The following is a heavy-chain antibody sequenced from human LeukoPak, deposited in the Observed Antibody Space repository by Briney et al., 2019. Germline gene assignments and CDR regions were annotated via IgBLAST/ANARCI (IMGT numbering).Heavy chain of an antibody. CDR2: INPSGGST. Sequence: ASVKVSCKASGYTFTTYYMHWVRQAPGQGLEWMGIINPSGGSTRYAQKLQGRVTMTRDTSTSTVYMELSSLISEDTAVYYCASYHHRDFGDYYGMHVWGQGTTVTVSS. CDR3: ASYHHRDFGDYYGMHV. J-gene: IGHJ6*02. CDR1: GYTFTTYY. D-gene: IGHD4-17*01. V-gene: IGHV1-46*04.